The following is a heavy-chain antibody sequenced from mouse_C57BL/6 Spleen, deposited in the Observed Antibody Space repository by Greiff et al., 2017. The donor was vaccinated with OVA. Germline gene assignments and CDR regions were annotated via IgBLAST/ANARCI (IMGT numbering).Heavy chain of an antibody. J-gene: IGHJ2*01. Sequence: VQLQQTGAELVRPGASVKLSCKASGYTFTDYYINWVKQRPGQGLEWIARIYPGSGNTYYNEKFKGKATLTAEKSSSTAYMQLSSLTSEDSAVYFCARSLLLGAFDYWGQGTTLTVSS. CDR1: GYTFTDYY. CDR3: ARSLLLGAFDY. CDR2: IYPGSGNT. D-gene: IGHD1-1*01. V-gene: IGHV1-76*01.